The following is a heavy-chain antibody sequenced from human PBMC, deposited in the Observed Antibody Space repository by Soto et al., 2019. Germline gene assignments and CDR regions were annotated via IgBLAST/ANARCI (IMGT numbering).Heavy chain of an antibody. J-gene: IGHJ3*02. CDR3: TRRRDYYDSSGIRNRDAFDI. CDR1: GFTFSGSA. Sequence: GGSLRLSCAASGFTFSGSAMHWVRQASGKGLEWVGRIRSKANSYATAYAASVKGRFTISRDDSKNTAYLQMNSLKTEDTAVYYCTRRRDYYDSSGIRNRDAFDIWGQGTMVTVSS. V-gene: IGHV3-73*01. D-gene: IGHD3-22*01. CDR2: IRSKANSYAT.